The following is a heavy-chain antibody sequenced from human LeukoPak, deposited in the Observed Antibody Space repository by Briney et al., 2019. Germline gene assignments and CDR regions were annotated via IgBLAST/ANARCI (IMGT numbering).Heavy chain of an antibody. Sequence: GGSLRLSCAASGFTFSDYYMSWIRQAPGKGLEWVSYISSSGSTIYYADSVKGRFTISRDNAKNSLYLQMNSLRAEDTAVYYCAKDVIVGATEYFDYWGQGTLVTVSS. CDR1: GFTFSDYY. J-gene: IGHJ4*02. D-gene: IGHD1-26*01. CDR2: ISSSGSTI. V-gene: IGHV3-11*01. CDR3: AKDVIVGATEYFDY.